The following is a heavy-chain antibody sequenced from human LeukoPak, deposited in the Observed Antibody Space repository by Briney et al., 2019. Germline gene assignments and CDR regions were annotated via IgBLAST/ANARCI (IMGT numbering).Heavy chain of an antibody. V-gene: IGHV3-30*18. CDR3: AKANYGSGSYYWGPLGYFDL. Sequence: GGSLRLSCAASGFTFSSYGMHWVRQAPGKGLEWVAVISYDGSNKYYADSVKGRFTISRDNSKNTLYLQMNSLRAEDTAVYYCAKANYGSGSYYWGPLGYFDLWGRGTLVTVSS. D-gene: IGHD3-10*01. CDR1: GFTFSSYG. CDR2: ISYDGSNK. J-gene: IGHJ2*01.